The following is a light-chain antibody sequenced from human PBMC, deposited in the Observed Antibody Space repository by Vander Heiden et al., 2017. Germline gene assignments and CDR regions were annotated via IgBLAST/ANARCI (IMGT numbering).Light chain of an antibody. CDR3: SSFAGSGFWV. V-gene: IGLV2-23*02. J-gene: IGLJ3*02. Sequence: QSALTQSASVSGSPGQSITISCTGTARDVGNSNIVSWYQQHPGKAPKLMSYEVSKRPAGVSSRFSASKSGNTASLTISGLQAEDEADYYCSSFAGSGFWVFGGGTKLTVL. CDR1: ARDVGNSNI. CDR2: EVS.